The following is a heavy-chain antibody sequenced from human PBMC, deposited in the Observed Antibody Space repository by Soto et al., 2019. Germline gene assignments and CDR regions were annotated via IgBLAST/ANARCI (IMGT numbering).Heavy chain of an antibody. CDR1: GFTFSSCA. CDR3: ARLVWTRAADYFHX. Sequence: PGGSLRLSCAASGFTFSSCAMSWVRQAPGKGLDWVSTISNSGGSTYYEDSVKARFTIYRDNSKETVYLQMNRLRAEDTAVYYCARLVWTRAADYFHXWGQATLVTVSX. V-gene: IGHV3-23*01. J-gene: IGHJ4*02. CDR2: ISNSGGST. D-gene: IGHD1-1*01.